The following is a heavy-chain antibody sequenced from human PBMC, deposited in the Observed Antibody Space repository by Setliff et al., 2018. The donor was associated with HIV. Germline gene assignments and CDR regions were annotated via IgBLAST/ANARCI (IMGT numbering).Heavy chain of an antibody. CDR3: VRDDYGYNGKGFDY. V-gene: IGHV4-39*02. CDR2: IYHRGST. D-gene: IGHD4-17*01. Sequence: PSETLSLTCTVSGGSISSTTYWWGWIRQPPGKGLEWIGSIYHRGSTHHNPSLKSRVTFSVDTSKNQFSLKLSSVTAADTAMYYCVRDDYGYNGKGFDYWGPGTLVTVSS. CDR1: GGSISSTTYW. J-gene: IGHJ4*02.